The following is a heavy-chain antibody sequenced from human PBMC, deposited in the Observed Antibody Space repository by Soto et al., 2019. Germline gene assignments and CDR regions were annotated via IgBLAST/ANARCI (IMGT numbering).Heavy chain of an antibody. J-gene: IGHJ4*02. CDR2: ISAGGGDS. CDR1: GFTFSSYA. V-gene: IGHV3-23*01. CDR3: AKSGRDSHIHEYCDY. D-gene: IGHD2-21*01. Sequence: EVQLLESGGGLVQPGGSLRLSCAASGFTFSSYAMSWVRQAPGKGLEWVSGISAGGGDSDYAGSVKGRFSISRDNSKNTFYLQMNSLRAEDTAIYFCAKSGRDSHIHEYCDYWGQGTLVTVSS.